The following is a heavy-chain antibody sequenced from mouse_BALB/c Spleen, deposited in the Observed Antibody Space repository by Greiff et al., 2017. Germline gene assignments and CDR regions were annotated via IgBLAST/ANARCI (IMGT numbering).Heavy chain of an antibody. CDR1: GYTFTSYN. Sequence: LQQPGAELVKPGASVKMSCKASGYTFTSYNMHWVKQTPGQGLEWIGAIYPGNGDTSYNQKFKGKATLTADKSSSTAYMQLSSLTSEDSAVYYCARENYDYDYYAMDYWGQGTSVTVSS. CDR2: IYPGNGDT. D-gene: IGHD2-4*01. J-gene: IGHJ4*01. V-gene: IGHV1-12*01. CDR3: ARENYDYDYYAMDY.